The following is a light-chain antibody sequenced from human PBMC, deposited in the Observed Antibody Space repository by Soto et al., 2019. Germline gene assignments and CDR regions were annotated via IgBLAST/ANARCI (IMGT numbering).Light chain of an antibody. CDR3: SSYASNSTLYV. CDR2: DVS. V-gene: IGLV2-14*01. CDR1: SSDVGGYNY. J-gene: IGLJ1*01. Sequence: QSALTQPASVSGSPGQSIAISCTGTSSDVGGYNYVSWYQQHPGKGPKLMIYDVSNRPSGASNRFSGSKSGSTASLTISGLQAEDEADYYCSSYASNSTLYVFGTGTKLTVL.